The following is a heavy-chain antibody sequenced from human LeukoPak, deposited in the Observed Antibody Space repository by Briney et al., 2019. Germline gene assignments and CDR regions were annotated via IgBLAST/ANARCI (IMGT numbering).Heavy chain of an antibody. D-gene: IGHD3-10*01. CDR2: IYYSGST. J-gene: IGHJ6*03. CDR3: ARGSSKVRGVINYYYYMDV. Sequence: SETLSLTCAVSGGSISSNSYYWSWIRQPPGKGLEWIGYIYYSGSTNYNPSLESRVTISVDTSKNQFSLKLSSVTAADTAVYYCARGSSKVRGVINYYYYMDVWGKGTTVTISS. CDR1: GGSISSNSYY. V-gene: IGHV4-61*05.